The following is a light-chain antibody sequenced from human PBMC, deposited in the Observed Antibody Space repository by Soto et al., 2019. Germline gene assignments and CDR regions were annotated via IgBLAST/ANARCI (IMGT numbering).Light chain of an antibody. CDR3: AAWDDSLNGYV. CDR1: SSNIGSNT. J-gene: IGLJ1*01. Sequence: QSVLTQPPSASGTPGQRVTISCSGSSSNIGSNTVNWYQQLPGTAPKLLIYSNTQRPSGVPDRFSGSKSGTSASLAISGLQSEDEADDYCAAWDDSLNGYVFGTGTKLTVL. CDR2: SNT. V-gene: IGLV1-44*01.